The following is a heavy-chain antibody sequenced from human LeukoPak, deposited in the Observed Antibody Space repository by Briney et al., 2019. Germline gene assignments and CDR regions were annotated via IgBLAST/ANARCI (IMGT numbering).Heavy chain of an antibody. CDR1: GFTFSSYG. V-gene: IGHV3-23*01. J-gene: IGHJ6*03. Sequence: PGGSLRLSCAASGFTFSSYGMSWVRQAPGKGLEWVSAISGGGGSTYYADSVKGRFTISRDNSKNTLYLQMNSLRAEDTAVYYCAKMSGDPDVLLWFGELLASYYYYYYMDVWGKGTTVTISS. CDR3: AKMSGDPDVLLWFGELLASYYYYYYMDV. D-gene: IGHD3-10*01. CDR2: ISGGGGST.